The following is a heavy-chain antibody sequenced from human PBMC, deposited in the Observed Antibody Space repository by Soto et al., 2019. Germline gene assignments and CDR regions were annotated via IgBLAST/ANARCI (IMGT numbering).Heavy chain of an antibody. CDR3: ARGGWSLDS. J-gene: IGHJ4*02. CDR1: GDSITNLY. Sequence: SETLSLTCTVSGDSITNLYWSWIRQPPGKGLDWIGYIHYSGSTNYNPSLKSRVTMSVDTSKNQFSLKLSSVTAADTAVYYCARGGWSLDSWGQGTLVTVSS. V-gene: IGHV4-59*11. CDR2: IHYSGST. D-gene: IGHD2-15*01.